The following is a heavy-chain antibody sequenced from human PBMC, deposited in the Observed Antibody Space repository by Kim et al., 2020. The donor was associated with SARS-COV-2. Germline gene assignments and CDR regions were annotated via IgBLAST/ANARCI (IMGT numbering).Heavy chain of an antibody. CDR2: IYSGGST. D-gene: IGHD3-10*01. Sequence: GGSLRLSCAASGFTVSSNYMSWVRQAPGKGLEWVSVIYSGGSTYYADSVKGRFTISRDNSKNTLYLQMNSLRAEDTAVYYCARDFIYYGSGSYYKTALHDAFDIWGQGTMVTVSS. CDR3: ARDFIYYGSGSYYKTALHDAFDI. V-gene: IGHV3-53*01. CDR1: GFTVSSNY. J-gene: IGHJ3*02.